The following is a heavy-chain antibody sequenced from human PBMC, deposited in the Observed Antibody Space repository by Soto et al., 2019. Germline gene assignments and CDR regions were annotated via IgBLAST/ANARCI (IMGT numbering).Heavy chain of an antibody. CDR3: ARGGIQLPFDY. Sequence: EVQLVESGGGLVKPGGSLRLSCAASGFTFSSYSMNWVRQAPGKGLEWVSSISSSSSYIYYADSVKGRFTISRDNAKNSLYLQMNSLRAEDTAVYFCARGGIQLPFDYWGQGTLVTVSS. D-gene: IGHD5-18*01. CDR1: GFTFSSYS. CDR2: ISSSSSYI. J-gene: IGHJ4*02. V-gene: IGHV3-21*01.